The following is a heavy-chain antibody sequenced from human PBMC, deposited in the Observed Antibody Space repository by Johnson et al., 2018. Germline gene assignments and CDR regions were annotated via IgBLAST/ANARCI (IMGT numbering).Heavy chain of an antibody. V-gene: IGHV3-66*02. CDR1: GFTVSSNY. CDR2: IYSGGST. CDR3: ARGGGYDYYYYMDV. D-gene: IGHD3-16*01. Sequence: EVQLLETGGGLVQPGGSXRLSCAASGFTVSSNYMSWVRQAPGKGLEWVSVIYSGGSTYYAESVKGRFTISRDNSKNTLYLQMNSLRAEDTAVYYCARGGGYDYYYYMDVWGKGTTVTVSS. J-gene: IGHJ6*03.